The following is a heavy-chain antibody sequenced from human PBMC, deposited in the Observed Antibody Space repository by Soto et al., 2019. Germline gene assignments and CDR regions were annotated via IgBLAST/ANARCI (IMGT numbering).Heavy chain of an antibody. D-gene: IGHD5-18*01. V-gene: IGHV3-49*03. CDR3: TRGTAMVRY. CDR1: GFTFGDYA. J-gene: IGHJ4*02. Sequence: GGSLRLSCTASGFTFGDYAMSWFGQAPGKGLEWVGFIRSKAYGGTTEYAASVKGRFTISRDDSKSIAYLQMNSLKTEDTAVYYCTRGTAMVRYWGQGTLVTVS. CDR2: IRSKAYGGTT.